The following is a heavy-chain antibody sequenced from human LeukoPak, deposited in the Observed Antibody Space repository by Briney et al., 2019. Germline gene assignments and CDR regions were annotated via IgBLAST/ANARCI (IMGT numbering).Heavy chain of an antibody. Sequence: PGGSLRLSCAASGFTFSDYYMSWIRQAPGKGLEWVSYISSSGSTIYYADSVKGRFTISRDNAKSSLYLQMNSLRAEDTAVYYCARDNWNYEGAFDIWGQGTMVTVSS. CDR1: GFTFSDYY. D-gene: IGHD1-7*01. CDR3: ARDNWNYEGAFDI. CDR2: ISSSGSTI. J-gene: IGHJ3*02. V-gene: IGHV3-11*04.